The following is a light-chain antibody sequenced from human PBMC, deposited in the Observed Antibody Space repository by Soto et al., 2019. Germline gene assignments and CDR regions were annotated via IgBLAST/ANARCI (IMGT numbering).Light chain of an antibody. V-gene: IGKV1-5*03. CDR1: QSVDTW. J-gene: IGKJ1*01. CDR3: QQYNNYPRT. Sequence: DIQMTQFPSTLSASVGDRVTITCRASQSVDTWLAWYQQKPRKAPSLLIYRASSLESGVPSRFSGSGSGTEFTLTIRSLQPDDFATYYCQQYNNYPRTFGQGTKVEVK. CDR2: RAS.